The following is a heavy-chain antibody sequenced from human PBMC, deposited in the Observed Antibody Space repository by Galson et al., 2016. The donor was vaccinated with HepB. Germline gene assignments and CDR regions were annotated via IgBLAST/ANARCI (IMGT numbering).Heavy chain of an antibody. CDR2: IYYSGKT. J-gene: IGHJ3*02. CDR1: GGSFSGYH. Sequence: TLSLTCAVYGGSFSGYHWSWIRQYPGKGLEWIGTIYYSGKTYYNPSLKSRLIMSRDTSKNQFSLRLSSVTAADTAVYYCARDLASSDYSTHHNVFDIWGPGTMVTVSS. D-gene: IGHD3-22*01. V-gene: IGHV4-31*11. CDR3: ARDLASSDYSTHHNVFDI.